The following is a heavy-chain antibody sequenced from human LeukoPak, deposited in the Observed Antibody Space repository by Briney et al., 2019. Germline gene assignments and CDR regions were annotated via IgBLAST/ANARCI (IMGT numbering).Heavy chain of an antibody. V-gene: IGHV3-21*04. CDR3: AKEASRLAARPIDY. CDR2: ISSSSSYI. D-gene: IGHD6-6*01. Sequence: PGGSLRLSCAASGFTFSSYSMNWVRQAPGKGLEWVSSISSSSSYIYYADSVKGRFTISRDNSKHTLFLQMNSLRAEDTAVYYCAKEASRLAARPIDYWGQGTLVTVSS. J-gene: IGHJ4*02. CDR1: GFTFSSYS.